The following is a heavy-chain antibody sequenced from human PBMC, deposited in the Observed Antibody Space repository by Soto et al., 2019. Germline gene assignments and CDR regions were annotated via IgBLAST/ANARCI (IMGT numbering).Heavy chain of an antibody. CDR1: GGSFSGYY. J-gene: IGHJ4*02. V-gene: IGHV4-34*01. CDR2: INHSGST. Sequence: SETLSLTCAVYGGSFSGYYWTWIRQPPGTGLEWIGEINHSGSTNYNPSLKSRVTISVNTSKNQFSLKLTSVTAADTAVYYCARDKITGLFDYWGQGTLVTVS. CDR3: ARDKITGLFDY. D-gene: IGHD2-8*02.